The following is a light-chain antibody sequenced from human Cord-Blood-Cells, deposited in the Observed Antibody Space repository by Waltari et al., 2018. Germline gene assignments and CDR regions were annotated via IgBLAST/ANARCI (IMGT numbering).Light chain of an antibody. Sequence: EIFMTQSPPTLSASPAEIAALSCRASQSVSSNLAWYQQKPGKAPRLLIYGASSRSTGIPARFSGSGSGTEFTLTISSLQSEDFAAYYCQQYNNWPYTFGQGTKLEIK. J-gene: IGKJ2*01. V-gene: IGKV3-15*01. CDR2: GAS. CDR1: QSVSSN. CDR3: QQYNNWPYT.